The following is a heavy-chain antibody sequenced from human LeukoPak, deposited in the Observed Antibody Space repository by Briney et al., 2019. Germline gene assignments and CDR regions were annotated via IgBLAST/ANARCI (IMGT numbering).Heavy chain of an antibody. Sequence: SETLSLTCTVPGGSISSGSYYWSWIRQPAGKGLEWIGRIYTSGGTNYNPSLKSRVTISVDTSKNQFSLKLGSVTAADTAVYYCATYCSSTSCYGAFDIWGQGTMVTVPS. CDR2: IYTSGGT. V-gene: IGHV4-61*02. D-gene: IGHD2-2*01. CDR1: GGSISSGSYY. J-gene: IGHJ3*02. CDR3: ATYCSSTSCYGAFDI.